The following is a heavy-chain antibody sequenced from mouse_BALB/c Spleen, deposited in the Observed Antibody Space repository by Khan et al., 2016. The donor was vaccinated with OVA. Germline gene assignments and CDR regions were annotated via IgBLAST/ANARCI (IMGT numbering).Heavy chain of an antibody. CDR2: ILPGSGST. Sequence: QVQLKESGADLMKPGASVKISCKVAGYTFSSYWIEWIKQRPGHGLEWIGEILPGSGSTNCNEKFKGKATFTADTSSNTDYMQLSSLTSEDSAVYYCARVNSGNRNYFDYWGQGTTLTVSS. D-gene: IGHD1-1*01. CDR1: GYTFSSYW. CDR3: ARVNSGNRNYFDY. J-gene: IGHJ2*01. V-gene: IGHV1-9*01.